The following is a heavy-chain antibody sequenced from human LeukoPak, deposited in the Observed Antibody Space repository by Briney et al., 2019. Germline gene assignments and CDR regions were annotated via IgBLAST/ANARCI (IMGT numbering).Heavy chain of an antibody. V-gene: IGHV1-18*01. J-gene: IGHJ5*02. Sequence: ASVKVSCKASGYTFTSYGISWVRQAPGQGLEWVGWISAYNGNTNYAQKLQGRVTMTTDTSTSTAYMELRSLRSDDTAVYYCARANAFDEDYYDSSGSPWGQGTLVTVSS. CDR1: GYTFTSYG. CDR2: ISAYNGNT. CDR3: ARANAFDEDYYDSSGSP. D-gene: IGHD3-22*01.